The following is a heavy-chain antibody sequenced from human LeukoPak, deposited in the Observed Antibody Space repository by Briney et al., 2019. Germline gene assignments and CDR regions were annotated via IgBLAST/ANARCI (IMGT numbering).Heavy chain of an antibody. D-gene: IGHD2/OR15-2a*01. J-gene: IGHJ4*02. CDR3: IRGEGSTPYPIFDY. Sequence: PGGSLRLSCAASGFTFSDYAMHWVRQPSEKSLEWVSAIGTAGDTYYPGSVKGRFTISRENAKNSLYLQMNSLRAGDTAVYYCIRGEGSTPYPIFDYWGQGILVTVSS. V-gene: IGHV3-13*01. CDR2: IGTAGDT. CDR1: GFTFSDYA.